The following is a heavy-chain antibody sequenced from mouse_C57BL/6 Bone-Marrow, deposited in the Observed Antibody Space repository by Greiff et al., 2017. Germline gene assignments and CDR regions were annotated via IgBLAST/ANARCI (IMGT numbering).Heavy chain of an antibody. D-gene: IGHD2-3*01. CDR2: IYPRSGNT. J-gene: IGHJ3*01. Sequence: LVESGAELARPGASVKLSCKASGYTFPSYGISWVKQRTGQGLEWIGEIYPRSGNTYYNEKFKGKATLTADKSSSTAYMELRSLTSEDSAVYFCAREVAYDGYYLAYWGQGTLVTVSA. V-gene: IGHV1-81*01. CDR3: AREVAYDGYYLAY. CDR1: GYTFPSYG.